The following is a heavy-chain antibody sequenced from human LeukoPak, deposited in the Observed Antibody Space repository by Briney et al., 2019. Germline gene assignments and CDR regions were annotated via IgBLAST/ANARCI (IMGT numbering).Heavy chain of an antibody. D-gene: IGHD1-1*01. CDR2: INAGNGNT. V-gene: IGHV1-3*01. CDR3: AGGTTGTTGNY. Sequence: ASVKVSCKASGYAFTSYAMHWVRQAPGQRLEWMGWINAGNGNTKYSQKFQGRVTITRDTSASTAYMELSSLRSEDTAVYYCAGGTTGTTGNYWGQGTLVTVSS. CDR1: GYAFTSYA. J-gene: IGHJ4*02.